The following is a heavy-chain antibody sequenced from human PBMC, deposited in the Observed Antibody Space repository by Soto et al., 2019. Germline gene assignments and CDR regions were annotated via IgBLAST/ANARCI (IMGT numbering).Heavy chain of an antibody. D-gene: IGHD2-8*01. CDR1: GFTFSSYS. Sequence: GGSLRLSCAASGFTFSSYSMNWVRQAPGKGLEWVSYISSSSTTIYYADSVKGRFTISRDNAKNSLYLQMNSLRDEDTAVYYCARDNGPTSNDGMDVWGQGTTVTVSS. J-gene: IGHJ6*02. CDR3: ARDNGPTSNDGMDV. V-gene: IGHV3-48*02. CDR2: ISSSSTTI.